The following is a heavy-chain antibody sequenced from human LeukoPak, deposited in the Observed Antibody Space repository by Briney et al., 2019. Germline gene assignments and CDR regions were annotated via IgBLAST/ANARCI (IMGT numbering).Heavy chain of an antibody. D-gene: IGHD6-19*01. Sequence: PGGSLRLSCAASGFTVSSNYMSWVRQAPGKGLEWVSLTYNGGSTYYADSVKGRFTISRDNSKNTLYLQMNTLRAEDTAVYYCARDDGSGCLDYWGQGTLVTVSP. CDR3: ARDDGSGCLDY. CDR1: GFTVSSNY. V-gene: IGHV3-53*01. J-gene: IGHJ4*02. CDR2: TYNGGST.